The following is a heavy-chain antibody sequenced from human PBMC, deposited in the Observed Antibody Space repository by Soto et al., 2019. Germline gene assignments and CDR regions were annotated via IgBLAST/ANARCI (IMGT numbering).Heavy chain of an antibody. Sequence: TSETLSLTCTVSGGSISSSTYYWGWIRQPPGQGLEWIGNIYYSGSTYYNPSLKGRVTISVDTSKNQFSLKLSSVTAADTAVYYCARTGQGYCSGGICYQYWFDPWGQGTLVTVSS. CDR1: GGSISSSTYY. CDR2: IYYSGST. J-gene: IGHJ5*02. D-gene: IGHD2-15*01. CDR3: ARTGQGYCSGGICYQYWFDP. V-gene: IGHV4-39*01.